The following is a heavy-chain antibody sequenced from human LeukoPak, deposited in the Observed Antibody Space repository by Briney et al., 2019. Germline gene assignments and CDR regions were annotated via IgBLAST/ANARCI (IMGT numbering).Heavy chain of an antibody. CDR2: ISSSSSYI. CDR1: GFTFSSYW. J-gene: IGHJ4*02. V-gene: IGHV3-21*01. Sequence: TGGSLRLSCAASGFTFSSYWMSWVRQAPGKGLEWVSSISSSSSYIYYADSVKGRFTISRDNAKNSLYLQMNSLRAEDTAVYYCARLTLPRLGFDYWGQGTLVTVSS. CDR3: ARLTLPRLGFDY. D-gene: IGHD3-10*01.